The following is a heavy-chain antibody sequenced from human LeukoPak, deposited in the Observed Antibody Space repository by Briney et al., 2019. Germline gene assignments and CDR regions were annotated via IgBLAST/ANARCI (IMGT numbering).Heavy chain of an antibody. CDR2: ISAYNGNT. Sequence: ASVKVSCKASGYTFTSYGISWVRQAPGQGLEWMGWISAYNGNTNYAQKLQGRVTMTTDTSTSTAYMELSSLRSEDTAVYYCASKGYCSSTSCLGSNYYYYYMDVWGKGTTVTVSS. V-gene: IGHV1-18*01. J-gene: IGHJ6*03. D-gene: IGHD2-2*01. CDR3: ASKGYCSSTSCLGSNYYYYYMDV. CDR1: GYTFTSYG.